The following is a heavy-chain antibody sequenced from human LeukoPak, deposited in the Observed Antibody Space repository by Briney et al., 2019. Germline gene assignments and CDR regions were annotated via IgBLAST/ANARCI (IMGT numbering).Heavy chain of an antibody. D-gene: IGHD5-24*01. Sequence: GGSLRLSCAASRFTFSDYYLSWIRQAPGKGLEWVSYISSSGSNIYYADSVKGRFTISRDNAKNSLYLQMNSLRAEDTAVYYWASVRISRDGYNPFDYWGQGTLVTVSS. V-gene: IGHV3-11*01. CDR3: ASVRISRDGYNPFDY. CDR1: RFTFSDYY. J-gene: IGHJ4*02. CDR2: ISSSGSNI.